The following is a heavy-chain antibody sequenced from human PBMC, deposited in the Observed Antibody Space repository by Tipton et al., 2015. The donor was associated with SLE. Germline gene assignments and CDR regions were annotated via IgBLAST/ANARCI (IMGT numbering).Heavy chain of an antibody. CDR1: GYSFTSYW. D-gene: IGHD6-6*01. J-gene: IGHJ2*01. CDR2: IYPGDSDT. V-gene: IGHV5-51*03. Sequence: QSGAEVKKPGESLKISCKGSGYSFTSYWIGWVRQMPGKGLEWMGIIYPGDSDTRYSPSFQGQVIISADKSISTASLQWSSLKASDTAMYDCARTTIWGRIAALPWYFDLWGRGTLVTVSS. CDR3: ARTTIWGRIAALPWYFDL.